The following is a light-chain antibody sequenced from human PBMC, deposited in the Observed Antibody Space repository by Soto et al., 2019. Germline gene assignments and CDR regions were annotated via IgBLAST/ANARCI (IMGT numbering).Light chain of an antibody. J-gene: IGKJ1*01. CDR2: GAS. V-gene: IGKV1-39*01. Sequence: DIQRTQSPSTLSASIGDRVTIPCRASQSISRYLNWYQQKPGKAPKLLIYGASSLQSGVPSRFSGSASGTDFTLTISSLQPEDFATYYCQQSYTSTFGQGTKVDIK. CDR3: QQSYTST. CDR1: QSISRY.